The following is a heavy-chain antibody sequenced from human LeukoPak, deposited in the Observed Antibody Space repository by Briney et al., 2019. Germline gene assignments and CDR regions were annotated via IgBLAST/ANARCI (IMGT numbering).Heavy chain of an antibody. CDR2: ISGSGGST. V-gene: IGHV3-23*01. D-gene: IGHD3-3*01. CDR1: RFSFSSFA. CDR3: AREENFWSGRPFSPDY. J-gene: IGHJ4*01. Sequence: GSLRLSCAASRFSFSSFAMTWVRQALGKGLEWVSAISGSGGSTYYADSVKGRFTISRDNSKNTLYLQMNNLEVEDTAMYYCAREENFWSGRPFSPDYRGHGTLVTVSS.